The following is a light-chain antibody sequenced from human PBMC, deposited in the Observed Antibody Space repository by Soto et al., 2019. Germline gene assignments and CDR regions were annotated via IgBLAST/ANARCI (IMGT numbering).Light chain of an antibody. CDR1: QSISSS. J-gene: IGKJ4*01. Sequence: DIQMTQSPSTLSASVGDRVTITCRASQSISSSLAWYQQKTGKAPKLLIYKASSLESGVPSSFSGSGSGTEFTLTISSLQPDDFASYYCQQYKSYPVTFGGGTKVEIK. CDR2: KAS. V-gene: IGKV1-5*03. CDR3: QQYKSYPVT.